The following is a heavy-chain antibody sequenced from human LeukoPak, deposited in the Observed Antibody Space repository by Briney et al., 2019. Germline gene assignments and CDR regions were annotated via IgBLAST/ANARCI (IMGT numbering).Heavy chain of an antibody. CDR2: IIPIFGTA. CDR3: ARGPIVVVPVATTGYMDV. J-gene: IGHJ6*03. Sequence: ASVKVSCKASGGTFSSYAISWVRQAPGQGLEWMGGIIPIFGTANYAQKFQGRVTITTDESTSTAYMELSSLRSEDTAVYYCARGPIVVVPVATTGYMDVWGKGTTVTVSS. D-gene: IGHD2-2*01. V-gene: IGHV1-69*05. CDR1: GGTFSSYA.